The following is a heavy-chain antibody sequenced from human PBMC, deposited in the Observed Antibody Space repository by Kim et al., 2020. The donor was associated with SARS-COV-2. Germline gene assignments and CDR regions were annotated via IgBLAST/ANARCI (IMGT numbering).Heavy chain of an antibody. CDR3: ARARGGHYGSGSYLRLYYYYYGMDV. Sequence: ASVKVSCKASGYTFTSYAMNWVRQAPGQGLEWMGWINTNTGNPTYAQGFTGRFVFSLDTSVSTAYLQISSLKAEDTAVYYCARARGGHYGSGSYLRLYYYYYGMDVWGQGTTVTVSS. CDR2: INTNTGNP. J-gene: IGHJ6*02. D-gene: IGHD3-10*01. V-gene: IGHV7-4-1*02. CDR1: GYTFTSYA.